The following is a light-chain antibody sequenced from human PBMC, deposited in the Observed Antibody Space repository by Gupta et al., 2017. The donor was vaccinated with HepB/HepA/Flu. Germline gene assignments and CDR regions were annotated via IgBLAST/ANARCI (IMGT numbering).Light chain of an antibody. J-gene: IGLJ2*01. CDR1: KLGDKY. Sequence: SYELTQPPSVSVSPGQTASITCSGDKLGDKYACWYQQKPGQAPVLVIYEDRKRPSGIPERFSGSNSGNTATLTISGTQAVDEADYYCQAWDSRIVVFGGGTKLTVL. CDR3: QAWDSRIVV. CDR2: EDR. V-gene: IGLV3-1*01.